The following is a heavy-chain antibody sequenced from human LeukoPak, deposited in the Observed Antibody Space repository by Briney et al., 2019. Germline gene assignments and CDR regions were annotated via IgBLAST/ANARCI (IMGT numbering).Heavy chain of an antibody. CDR3: ARRPYSSASREAWFDP. D-gene: IGHD6-6*01. V-gene: IGHV5-51*01. CDR2: IYPADSDT. Sequence: GESLKISCNSSGYIYTSYWIGWVRQMPGKGLEWMGIIYPADSDTRYSPSFQGQVTISADRSISTAYLQWSSLKASDTAMYYCARRPYSSASREAWFDPWGQGTLVTVSS. J-gene: IGHJ5*02. CDR1: GYIYTSYW.